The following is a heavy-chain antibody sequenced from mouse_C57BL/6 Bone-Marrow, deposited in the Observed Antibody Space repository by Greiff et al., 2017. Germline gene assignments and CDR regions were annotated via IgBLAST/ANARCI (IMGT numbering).Heavy chain of an antibody. CDR3: ARPPNYYGSSLAY. V-gene: IGHV5-6*01. Sequence: EVMLVESGGDLVKPGGSLKLSCAASGFTFSSYGMSWVRQTPDKRLEWVATISSGGSYTYYPDSVKGRFTISRDNAKNTLYLQMSSLKSEDTAMYYCARPPNYYGSSLAYWGQGTLVTVSA. CDR2: ISSGGSYT. J-gene: IGHJ3*01. D-gene: IGHD1-1*01. CDR1: GFTFSSYG.